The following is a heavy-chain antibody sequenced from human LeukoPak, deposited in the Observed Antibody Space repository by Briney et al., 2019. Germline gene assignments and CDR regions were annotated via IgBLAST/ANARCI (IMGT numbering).Heavy chain of an antibody. CDR3: ARDIAVAGSAFDY. CDR2: IWYDGSNK. Sequence: SGGSLRLSCAASGFTFSSYGMHWVRQAPGKGLEWVAVIWYDGSNKYYADSVKGRLTISRDNSKNTLYLQMNSLRAEDTAVYYCARDIAVAGSAFDYWGQGTLVTVSS. D-gene: IGHD6-19*01. J-gene: IGHJ4*02. CDR1: GFTFSSYG. V-gene: IGHV3-33*01.